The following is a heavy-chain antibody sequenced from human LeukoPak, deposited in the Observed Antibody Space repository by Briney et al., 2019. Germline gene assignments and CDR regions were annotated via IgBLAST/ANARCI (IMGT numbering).Heavy chain of an antibody. CDR1: GGTFSSYA. CDR3: ARRSRWGNIVATILRDY. Sequence: GASVKVSCKASGGTFSSYAISWVRQAPGQGLEWMGGIIPIFGTANYAQKFQGRVTITADESTSTAYMELSRLRSDDTAVYYCARRSRWGNIVATILRDYWGQGTLVTVSS. J-gene: IGHJ4*02. CDR2: IIPIFGTA. V-gene: IGHV1-69*01. D-gene: IGHD5-12*01.